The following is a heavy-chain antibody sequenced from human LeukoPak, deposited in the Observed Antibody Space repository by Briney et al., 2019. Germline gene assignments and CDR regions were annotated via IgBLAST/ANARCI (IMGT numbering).Heavy chain of an antibody. J-gene: IGHJ4*02. D-gene: IGHD4-11*01. CDR2: ISSSGSTI. CDR3: AREDRNYSDYDVDY. Sequence: PGGSLRLSCAASGFTFSSYEMNWVRQAPGKGLEWVSYISSSGSTIYYADSVKGRFTISRDNAKNSLYLQMNSLRAEDTAVYYCAREDRNYSDYDVDYWGQGTLVTVSS. V-gene: IGHV3-48*03. CDR1: GFTFSSYE.